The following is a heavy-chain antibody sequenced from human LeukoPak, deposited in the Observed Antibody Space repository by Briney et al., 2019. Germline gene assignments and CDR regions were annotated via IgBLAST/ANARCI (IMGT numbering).Heavy chain of an antibody. D-gene: IGHD2-8*01. CDR3: ARDQFPFMVKFDP. V-gene: IGHV4-4*07. Sequence: PSETLPLTCTVSGGSISSYYRSWIRQPAGKGLEWIGRIYTSGSTNYNPSLKSRVTMSVDTSKNQFSLKLSSVTAADTAVYYCARDQFPFMVKFDPWGQGTLVTVSS. CDR2: IYTSGST. J-gene: IGHJ5*02. CDR1: GGSISSYY.